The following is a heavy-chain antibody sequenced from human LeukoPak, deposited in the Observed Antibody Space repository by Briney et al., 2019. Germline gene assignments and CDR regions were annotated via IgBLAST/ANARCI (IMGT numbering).Heavy chain of an antibody. CDR3: ARGRDYAFDY. CDR1: GGSISGSDYY. V-gene: IGHV4-39*07. Sequence: SETLSLTCTVSGGSISGSDYYWGWIRQPPGKGLEWIGSINYSGRTYNNPSLQSRVAMSVDTSKNQFSLKLSSVTAADTAVYFCARGRDYAFDYWGQGTLVTVSS. D-gene: IGHD4-17*01. CDR2: INYSGRT. J-gene: IGHJ4*02.